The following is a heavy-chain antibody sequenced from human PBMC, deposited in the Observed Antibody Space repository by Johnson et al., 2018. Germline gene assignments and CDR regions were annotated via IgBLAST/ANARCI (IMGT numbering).Heavy chain of an antibody. J-gene: IGHJ6*02. CDR3: AILNPAGYGVDV. Sequence: QVQLQESGPGLVKXSESLSLTCTVSGGSISSYYWSWIRQPPGKGLEWIGLIYYSGSTNYNPSLKSRVTISVDTSKNQFSLKLSSVNAADTAVYYCAILNPAGYGVDVWGQGTTVTVSS. V-gene: IGHV4-59*03. CDR2: IYYSGST. CDR1: GGSISSYY.